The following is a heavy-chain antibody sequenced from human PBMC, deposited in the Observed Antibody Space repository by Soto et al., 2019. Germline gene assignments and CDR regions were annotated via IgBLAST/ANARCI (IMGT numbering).Heavy chain of an antibody. V-gene: IGHV5-10-1*01. CDR1: GYSFTSYW. CDR3: PRNVMDCSGGRCYQRLIGYYRMAV. J-gene: IGHJ6*02. D-gene: IGHD2-15*01. Sequence: GESLKISCKGSGYSFTSYWISWVRQMPGKGLEWIGRIDPSDSYTNYSPSFQGHVTISADKPISTAYLQWSSLKASDTAMCYCPRNVMDCSGGRCYQRLIGYYRMAVWGQGTTVTLSS. CDR2: IDPSDSYT.